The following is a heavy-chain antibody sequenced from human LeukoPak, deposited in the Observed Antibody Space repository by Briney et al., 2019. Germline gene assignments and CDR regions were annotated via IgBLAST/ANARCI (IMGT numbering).Heavy chain of an antibody. D-gene: IGHD6-19*01. CDR1: GYTFTSYG. J-gene: IGHJ4*02. CDR3: AATGSSGWYAPHYFDY. V-gene: IGHV1-18*01. Sequence: ASVKVSCKASGYTFTSYGISWVRQAPGQGLEWMGWISAYNGNTNYAQKLQGRVTMTRNTSISTAYMELSSLRSDDTAVYYCAATGSSGWYAPHYFDYWGQGTLVTVSS. CDR2: ISAYNGNT.